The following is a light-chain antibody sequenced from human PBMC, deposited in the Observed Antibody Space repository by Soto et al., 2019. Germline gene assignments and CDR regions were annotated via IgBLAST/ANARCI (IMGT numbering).Light chain of an antibody. CDR1: QTINDW. CDR2: KAS. J-gene: IGKJ1*01. V-gene: IGKV1-5*03. Sequence: DTPMNQSPSTLSAPVEDRDTITCRASQTINDWLAWYQQKPGKAPKLLIYKASSLESGVPSRFSGSGSGTEFTLTISSLQPDDFAPYCCQGYNCYSRTFGQGTKV. CDR3: QGYNCYSRT.